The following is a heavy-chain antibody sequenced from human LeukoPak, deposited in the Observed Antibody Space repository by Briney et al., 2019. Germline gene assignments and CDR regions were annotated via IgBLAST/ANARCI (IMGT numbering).Heavy chain of an antibody. CDR1: GRSSNVFY. D-gene: IGHD3-22*01. J-gene: IGHJ4*02. CDR3: ASDSFYDSGGYFYY. CDR2: ISTSGNT. V-gene: IGHV4-4*07. Sequence: SSETLSLTCTVSGRSSNVFYWSWIRQPAGKGLQWIGRISTSGNTDYNPSLKSRVTMSVDTSKNQFSLKLTSVTAADTAVYYCASDSFYDSGGYFYYWGQGTPVTVSS.